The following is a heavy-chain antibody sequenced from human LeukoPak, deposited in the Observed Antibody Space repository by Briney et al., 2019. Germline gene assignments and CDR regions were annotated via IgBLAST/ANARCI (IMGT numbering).Heavy chain of an antibody. CDR1: GFTVSSNY. D-gene: IGHD6-13*01. Sequence: GRSLRLSCAASGFTVSSNYMSWVRQAPGKGLEWVSVIYSGGSTYYADSVKGRFTISRDNSKNTLYLQMNSLRAEDTAVYYCARGGSSWSLDYWGQGTLVTVSS. J-gene: IGHJ4*02. V-gene: IGHV3-53*01. CDR3: ARGGSSWSLDY. CDR2: IYSGGST.